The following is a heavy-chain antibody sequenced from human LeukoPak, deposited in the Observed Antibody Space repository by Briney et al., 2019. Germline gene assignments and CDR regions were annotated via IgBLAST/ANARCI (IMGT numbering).Heavy chain of an antibody. CDR3: ARDRSSGWSEIIDY. D-gene: IGHD6-19*01. CDR1: GYTFTSYG. CDR2: ISAYNGNT. J-gene: IGHJ4*02. V-gene: IGHV1-18*04. Sequence: ASVKVSCKASGYTFTSYGISWVRQAPGQGLEWMGWISAYNGNTNYAQKLQGRVTMTTDTSTSTAYMGLRSLRSDDTAVYYCARDRSSGWSEIIDYWGQGTLVTVSS.